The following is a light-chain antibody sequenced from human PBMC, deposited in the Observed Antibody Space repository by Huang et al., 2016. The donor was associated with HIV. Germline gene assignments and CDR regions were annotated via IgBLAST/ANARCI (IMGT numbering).Light chain of an antibody. Sequence: EIVMTQSPATLSVSPGETATPSCRASQGVAANLAWYQKKPGQAPRLLIYGASTRATGIPARFSGSGSGTEFTLTISSLQSEDFAVYYCQQDNSWPLTFGGGTKVEIK. CDR1: QGVAAN. CDR3: QQDNSWPLT. J-gene: IGKJ4*01. V-gene: IGKV3-15*01. CDR2: GAS.